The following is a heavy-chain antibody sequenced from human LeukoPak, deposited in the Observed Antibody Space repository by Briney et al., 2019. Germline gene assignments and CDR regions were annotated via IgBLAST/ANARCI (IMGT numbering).Heavy chain of an antibody. CDR3: ARGLIFAFGPYDY. CDR1: GGSFSGYY. CDR2: IYYSGST. D-gene: IGHD2/OR15-2a*01. J-gene: IGHJ4*02. Sequence: SEALSLTCAVYGGSFSGYYWSWIRQPPGKGLEWIGYIYYSGSTNYNPSLKSRVTISVDTSKNQFSLKLSSVTAAGTAVYYCARGLIFAFGPYDYWGQGTLVTVSS. V-gene: IGHV4-59*01.